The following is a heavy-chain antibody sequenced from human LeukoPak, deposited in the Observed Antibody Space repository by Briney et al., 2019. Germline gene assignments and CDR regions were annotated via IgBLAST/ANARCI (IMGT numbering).Heavy chain of an antibody. CDR3: ARDVPRTSGP. J-gene: IGHJ5*02. CDR2: IDGNGRTT. V-gene: IGHV3-74*01. CDR1: GFTFSSEW. D-gene: IGHD3-10*01. Sequence: GGSLRLSCAASGFTFSSEWMHWVRQAPGRGLVWISHIDGNGRTTNYGDSVRGRFTVSRDNAKNTLYLQMNSLRAEGTAVYYCARDVPRTSGPWGQGTLVTVSS.